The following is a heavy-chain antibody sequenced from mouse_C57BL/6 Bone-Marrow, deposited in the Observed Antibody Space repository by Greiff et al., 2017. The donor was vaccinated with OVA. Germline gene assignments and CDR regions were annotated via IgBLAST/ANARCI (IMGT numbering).Heavy chain of an antibody. V-gene: IGHV14-4*01. CDR2: IDPENGDT. D-gene: IGHD2-1*01. CDR3: TTGPSMYFGNYPFAY. CDR1: GFTITDDY. J-gene: IGHJ3*01. Sequence: EVQLQQSGAELVRPGASVKLSCTASGFTITDDYMHWVKQRPEQGLEWIGWIDPENGDTKYASKFQGKATITVDTSSNTAYLQLSSLTSEDSAVYYGTTGPSMYFGNYPFAYWGQGTLVTVSA.